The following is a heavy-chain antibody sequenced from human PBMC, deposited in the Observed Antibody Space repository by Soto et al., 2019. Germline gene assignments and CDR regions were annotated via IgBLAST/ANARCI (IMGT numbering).Heavy chain of an antibody. CDR2: IYYSGST. CDR1: GGSISSSSYY. V-gene: IGHV4-39*01. Sequence: SETLSLTCTVSGGSISSSSYYWGWIRQPPGKGLEWIGSIYYSGSTYYNPSLKSRVTISVDTSKNQSSLKLSSVTAADTAVYYCARLISSKDIVVVVAAPYYFDYWGQGTLVTVSS. CDR3: ARLISSKDIVVVVAAPYYFDY. J-gene: IGHJ4*02. D-gene: IGHD2-15*01.